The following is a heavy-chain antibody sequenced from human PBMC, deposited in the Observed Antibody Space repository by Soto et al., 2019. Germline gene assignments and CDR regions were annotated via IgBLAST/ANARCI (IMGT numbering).Heavy chain of an antibody. J-gene: IGHJ4*02. D-gene: IGHD5-12*01. CDR1: GYSISSGYY. Sequence: ASETLSLTCAVSGYSISSGYYWGWIRHPPGKGLEWIGSIYHSGSTYYNPSLKSRVTISVDTSKNQFSLKLSSVTAADTAVYYCARVYGRDGYNHPDYWGQGTLVTVSS. CDR3: ARVYGRDGYNHPDY. V-gene: IGHV4-38-2*01. CDR2: IYHSGST.